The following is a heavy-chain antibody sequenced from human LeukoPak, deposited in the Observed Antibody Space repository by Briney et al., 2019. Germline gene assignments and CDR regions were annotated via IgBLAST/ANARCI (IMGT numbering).Heavy chain of an antibody. D-gene: IGHD5-18*01. CDR3: AREPGYSYGPPF. Sequence: SETLSLTCTVSGYSISSGYYWGWIRQPPGKGLEWIGSIYHSGSTYYNPSLKSRVTISVDTSKNQFSLKLSSVTAADTAVYYCAREPGYSYGPPFWGQGTLVTVSS. J-gene: IGHJ4*02. V-gene: IGHV4-38-2*02. CDR2: IYHSGST. CDR1: GYSISSGYY.